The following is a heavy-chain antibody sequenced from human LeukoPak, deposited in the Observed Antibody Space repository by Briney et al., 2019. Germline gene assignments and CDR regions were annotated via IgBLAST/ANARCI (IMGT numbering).Heavy chain of an antibody. Sequence: ASVKVSCMASRYIFTSYYIHWVRQAPGQGLEWMGWIDPNSGATNYAQKFQGRVTMTRDTSVSTAYMELDRLTSDDTAVYYCARDPGISGSTSWYLDYWGQGTLVTVSS. CDR2: IDPNSGAT. J-gene: IGHJ4*02. D-gene: IGHD1-7*01. CDR1: RYIFTSYY. CDR3: ARDPGISGSTSWYLDY. V-gene: IGHV1-2*02.